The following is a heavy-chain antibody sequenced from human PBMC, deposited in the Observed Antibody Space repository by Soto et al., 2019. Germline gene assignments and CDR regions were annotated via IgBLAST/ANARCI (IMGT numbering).Heavy chain of an antibody. J-gene: IGHJ4*02. CDR2: ISGSGDTT. CDR1: GFTFSSYA. D-gene: IGHD3-22*01. Sequence: EVQLLESGGGLVQPGGSLRLSCAASGFTFSSYAMSWVRQAPGKGLEWVSTISGSGDTTYYADSVKGRFTISGDNSKSTLYLQMGSLRGEDTAVYYCARGVHYDSSGYYYFYWGQGTLVTVSS. V-gene: IGHV3-23*01. CDR3: ARGVHYDSSGYYYFY.